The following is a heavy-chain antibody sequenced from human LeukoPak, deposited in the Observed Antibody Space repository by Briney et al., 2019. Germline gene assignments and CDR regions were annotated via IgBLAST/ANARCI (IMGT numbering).Heavy chain of an antibody. D-gene: IGHD3-22*01. CDR2: INHSGST. Sequence: SETLSLTXAVYGGSFSGYYWSWIRQPPGKGLEWVGEINHSGSTNYNPSLKSRVTISVDTSKNQFSLKLSSVTAADTAVYYCARAPLYDSSGYYYGNYYYYMDVWGKGTTVTVSS. J-gene: IGHJ6*03. V-gene: IGHV4-34*01. CDR1: GGSFSGYY. CDR3: ARAPLYDSSGYYYGNYYYYMDV.